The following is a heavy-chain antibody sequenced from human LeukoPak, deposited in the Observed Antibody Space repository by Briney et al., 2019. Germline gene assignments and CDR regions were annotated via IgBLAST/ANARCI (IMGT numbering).Heavy chain of an antibody. CDR3: ARYQTSGDHVSYYFDY. CDR2: ISAYNGNT. Sequence: ASVKVSCKASGYTFTSYGISWVREAPGQGLEWMGWISAYNGNTNYAQKLQGRVTMTTDTSTSTAYMELRSLRSDDTAVYYCARYQTSGDHVSYYFDYWGQGTLVTASS. D-gene: IGHD2-21*02. CDR1: GYTFTSYG. V-gene: IGHV1-18*01. J-gene: IGHJ4*02.